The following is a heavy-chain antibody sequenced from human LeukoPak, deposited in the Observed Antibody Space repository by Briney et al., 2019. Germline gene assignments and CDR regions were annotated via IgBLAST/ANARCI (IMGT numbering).Heavy chain of an antibody. D-gene: IGHD2-2*02. V-gene: IGHV4-4*07. Sequence: PPETLSLTCTVSGGSISSYYWSWIRQPAGKGLEWIGRIYTSGSTNYNPSLKSRVTMSVDTSKNQFSLKLSSVTAADTAVYYCAMKAVPRPRLYDAFDFWGQGTVVTVSS. CDR3: AMKAVPRPRLYDAFDF. CDR1: GGSISSYY. J-gene: IGHJ3*01. CDR2: IYTSGST.